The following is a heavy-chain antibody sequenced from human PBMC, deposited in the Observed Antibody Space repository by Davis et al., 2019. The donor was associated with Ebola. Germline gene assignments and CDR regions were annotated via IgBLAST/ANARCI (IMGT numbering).Heavy chain of an antibody. CDR1: GYTFTGYY. J-gene: IGHJ4*02. Sequence: AASVKVSCKASGYTFTGYYMHWVRQAPGQRLEWMGWINAGNGNTKYSQKFQGRVTITRDTSASTAYMELSSLRSEDTAVYYCARVCGGGSCYSHYYFDYWGQGTLVTVSS. V-gene: IGHV1-3*01. D-gene: IGHD2-15*01. CDR2: INAGNGNT. CDR3: ARVCGGGSCYSHYYFDY.